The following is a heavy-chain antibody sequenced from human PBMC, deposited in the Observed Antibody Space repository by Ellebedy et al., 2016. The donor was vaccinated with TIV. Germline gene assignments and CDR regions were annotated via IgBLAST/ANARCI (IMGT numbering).Heavy chain of an antibody. J-gene: IGHJ4*02. CDR1: GFAFSTHA. CDR2: ISYDGNRK. D-gene: IGHD5-12*01. Sequence: GESLKISCVASGFAFSTHAMHWVRQAPGKGLEWVAVISYDGNRKYYADSVKGRLTISRDSSKNTLYLQLNSLRPEDTAVYYCARDSGHDVFYLPGGYWGQGTLVTVSS. CDR3: ARDSGHDVFYLPGGY. V-gene: IGHV3-30-3*01.